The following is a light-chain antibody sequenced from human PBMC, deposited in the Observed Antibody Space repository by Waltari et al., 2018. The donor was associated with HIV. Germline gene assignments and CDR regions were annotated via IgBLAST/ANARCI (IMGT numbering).Light chain of an antibody. CDR2: STS. CDR1: QSVRSS. V-gene: IGKV3-15*01. CDR3: QQYYTIEST. Sequence: EIVMTQSPATLSVSPGERATLSCRASQSVRSSVAWYQQRPGQAPRLLIYSTSIRATGIPARFSGSGSETEFTLTISSLQADDVAVYYCQQYYTIESTFGGGTKVEIK. J-gene: IGKJ4*01.